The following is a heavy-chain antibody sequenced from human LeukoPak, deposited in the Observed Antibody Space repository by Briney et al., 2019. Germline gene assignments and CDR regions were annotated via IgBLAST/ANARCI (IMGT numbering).Heavy chain of an antibody. CDR1: GGSISSGSYY. Sequence: PSQTLSLTCTVSGGSISSGSYYWNWIRQPAGKGLEWIGRIYTSGSTNYNPSLKSRVTVSVDTSKNQFSLKLSSVTAADTAVYYCAREGLNMVRGVIPKEAWGWFDPWGQGTLVTVSS. CDR3: AREGLNMVRGVIPKEAWGWFDP. D-gene: IGHD3-10*01. V-gene: IGHV4-61*02. J-gene: IGHJ5*02. CDR2: IYTSGST.